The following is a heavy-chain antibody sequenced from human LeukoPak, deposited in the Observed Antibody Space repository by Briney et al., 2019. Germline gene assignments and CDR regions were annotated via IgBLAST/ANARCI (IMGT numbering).Heavy chain of an antibody. J-gene: IGHJ3*02. Sequence: GGSLRLSCAASGFIFRSFAMSWFRQAPGKGLEWVSGISDSGGSIFYGESVKGRFTVSRDNSKNTVHLQMNSLRAEDTAVYYCAKDGSRLQEFYDAFENWGQGTMVTVAS. CDR2: ISDSGGSI. V-gene: IGHV3-23*01. CDR3: AKDGSRLQEFYDAFEN. CDR1: GFIFRSFA. D-gene: IGHD2-21*01.